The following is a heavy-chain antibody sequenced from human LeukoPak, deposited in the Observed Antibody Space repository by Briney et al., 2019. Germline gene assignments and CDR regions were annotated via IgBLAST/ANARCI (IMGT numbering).Heavy chain of an antibody. CDR3: ARDYYMGIVDQ. J-gene: IGHJ5*02. D-gene: IGHD3-22*01. V-gene: IGHV3-74*01. Sequence: PGGSLRLSCEASGFTFSNHWMHWVRQAPGKGLVWVSVISKDGSTSIYADSVRGRLTISRDNAKNTLYLQMNSLRVEDTSVHYCARDYYMGIVDQWGQGTRVTVSS. CDR1: GFTFSNHW. CDR2: ISKDGSTS.